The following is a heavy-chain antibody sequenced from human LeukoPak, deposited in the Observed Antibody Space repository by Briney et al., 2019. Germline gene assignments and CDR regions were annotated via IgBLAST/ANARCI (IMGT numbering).Heavy chain of an antibody. J-gene: IGHJ4*02. CDR2: IYYSGST. CDR3: AGETKYSSNWYYFDY. CDR1: GGSISSGGYY. D-gene: IGHD6-13*01. Sequence: KSSQTLSLTCTVSGGSISSGGYYWSWIRQHPGKGLEWIGYIYYSGSTYYNPSLKSRVTISVDTSKNQFSLKLSSVTAADTAVYYCAGETKYSSNWYYFDYWGQGTLVTVSS. V-gene: IGHV4-31*03.